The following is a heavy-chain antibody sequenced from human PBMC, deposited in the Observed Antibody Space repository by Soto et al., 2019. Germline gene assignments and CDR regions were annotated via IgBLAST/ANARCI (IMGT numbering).Heavy chain of an antibody. V-gene: IGHV1-18*01. CDR1: GYTFTSYG. J-gene: IGHJ3*02. CDR3: ARGRLHLVSDAFDI. Sequence: ASVKVSCKAPGYTFTSYGISWVRQAPGQGPEWMGWISAYNGNTNYAQKLQGRVTMTTDTSTSTAYMELRSLRSDDTAVYYCARGRLHLVSDAFDIWGQGTMVTVSS. CDR2: ISAYNGNT. D-gene: IGHD3-9*01.